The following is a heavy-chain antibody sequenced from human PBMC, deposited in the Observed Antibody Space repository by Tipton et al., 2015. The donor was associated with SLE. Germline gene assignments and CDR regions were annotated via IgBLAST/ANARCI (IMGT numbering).Heavy chain of an antibody. Sequence: TLSLTCIVSGGSITTRSYYWTWIRQPPGKGLEWIGNIYNSGSTNYNPSLKSRVTISLDTSKNQFSLKLSSVTAADTAVYYCARDPAVYYYDSRRTLKYYYHSLDVWGQGTTVTVSS. J-gene: IGHJ6*02. CDR1: GGSITTRSYY. D-gene: IGHD3-22*01. CDR3: ARDPAVYYYDSRRTLKYYYHSLDV. V-gene: IGHV4-61*01. CDR2: IYNSGST.